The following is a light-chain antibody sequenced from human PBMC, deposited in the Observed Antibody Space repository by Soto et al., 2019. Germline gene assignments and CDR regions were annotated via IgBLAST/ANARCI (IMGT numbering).Light chain of an antibody. V-gene: IGKV3-20*01. CDR3: QQYGSSPIT. J-gene: IGKJ5*01. CDR1: QSISNSY. CDR2: GAS. Sequence: EVVLTQSPGTLSLSPGERATLSCRASQSISNSYLAWLRQKPGQAPRLLIHGASSRATGIPDRFSGSGSGTDFTLTISRLEPEDFVVYYCQQYGSSPITFGQGTRLEIK.